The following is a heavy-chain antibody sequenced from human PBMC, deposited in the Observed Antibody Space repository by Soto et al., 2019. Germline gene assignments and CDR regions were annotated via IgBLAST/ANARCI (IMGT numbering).Heavy chain of an antibody. CDR1: GESFSGYY. CDR2: INHSGST. V-gene: IGHV4-34*02. Sequence: QVQLQQWGAGLLKPSETLSLTCAVYGESFSGYYWSWIRQPPGKGLEWIGEINHSGSTNYNPSLKSRVTMSVDTSKNQFSMKLRSVTAADTAMYYGAGNIVATISSFDYWGQGTLVTVSS. CDR3: AGNIVATISSFDY. D-gene: IGHD5-12*01. J-gene: IGHJ4*02.